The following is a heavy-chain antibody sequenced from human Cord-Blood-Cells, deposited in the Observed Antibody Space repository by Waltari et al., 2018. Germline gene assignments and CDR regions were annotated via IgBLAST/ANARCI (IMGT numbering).Heavy chain of an antibody. Sequence: HITLKESGPTLVNPTQTLTLTCTFSGFSLSTSGVGAGWILQPPGKDLEWLALIYWNDDKRYSPSLKSRLTITKDTSKNQVVLTMTNMDPVDTATYYCAHTVRDDYGSGSFDYWGQGTLVTVSS. CDR2: IYWNDDK. D-gene: IGHD3-10*01. CDR1: GFSLSTSGVG. CDR3: AHTVRDDYGSGSFDY. V-gene: IGHV2-5*01. J-gene: IGHJ4*02.